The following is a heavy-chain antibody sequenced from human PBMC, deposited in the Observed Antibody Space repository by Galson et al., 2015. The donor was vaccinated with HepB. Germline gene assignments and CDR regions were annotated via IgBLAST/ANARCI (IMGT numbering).Heavy chain of an antibody. J-gene: IGHJ4*02. D-gene: IGHD3-22*01. Sequence: SLRLSCAATGFTFSNYAMHWFRQAPGKGLEWVAAVSYDGNNKYYADYVKGRFTISRDNPEKKLYLQINSLRTDDTAVYYCVRDRYNFDSTGYYVGFCDFWGQGTLVTVSS. CDR3: VRDRYNFDSTGYYVGFCDF. V-gene: IGHV3-30*04. CDR1: GFTFSNYA. CDR2: VSYDGNNK.